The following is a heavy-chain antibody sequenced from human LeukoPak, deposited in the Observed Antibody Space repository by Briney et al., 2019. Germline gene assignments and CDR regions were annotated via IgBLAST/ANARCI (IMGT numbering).Heavy chain of an antibody. V-gene: IGHV4-31*02. CDR2: IHHSGRL. J-gene: IGHJ4*02. Sequence: LEWIGSIHHSGRLYNNPYLESRVTISIDTSKNQFSLNLSSVTAADTAVYFCSRGLDSRKLGYWGQGTLVTVSS. D-gene: IGHD3-22*01. CDR3: SRGLDSRKLGY.